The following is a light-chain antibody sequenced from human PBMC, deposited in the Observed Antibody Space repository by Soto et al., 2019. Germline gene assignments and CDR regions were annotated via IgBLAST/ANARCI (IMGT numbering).Light chain of an antibody. CDR3: QQYNKWPYT. CDR1: QSVSSN. Sequence: EIVMTQSPATLSVSPGERATLSCRASQSVSSNLAWYQQKPGQAPRLLIYGASTRANGIPARFSGSGSGTEFTLTISSLQSEDFAVYYCQQYNKWPYTFGQGTKLEIK. V-gene: IGKV3-15*01. J-gene: IGKJ2*01. CDR2: GAS.